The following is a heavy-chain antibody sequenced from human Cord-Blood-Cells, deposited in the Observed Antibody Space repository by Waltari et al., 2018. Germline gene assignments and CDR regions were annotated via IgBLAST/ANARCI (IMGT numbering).Heavy chain of an antibody. CDR3: ARGGGIAAAGTDY. D-gene: IGHD6-13*01. V-gene: IGHV1-2*02. Sequence: QVQLVQSGAEGKKPGASVEVPCKASGDTFTGDYMHWVRQAPGQGLEWMGWINPNSGGTNYAQKFQGRVTMTRDTSISTAYMELSRLRSDDTAVYYCARGGGIAAAGTDYWGQGTLVTVSS. J-gene: IGHJ4*02. CDR2: INPNSGGT. CDR1: GDTFTGDY.